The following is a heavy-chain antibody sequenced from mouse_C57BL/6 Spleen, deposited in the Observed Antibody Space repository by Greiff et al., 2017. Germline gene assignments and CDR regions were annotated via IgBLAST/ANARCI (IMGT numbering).Heavy chain of an antibody. CDR2: IYPGSGST. V-gene: IGHV1-55*01. CDR1: GYTFTSYW. CDR3: GRLRVKTGGYCAMEN. D-gene: IGHD2-2*01. Sequence: VKLQQPGAELVKPGASVKMSCKASGYTFTSYWITWVKQRPGQGLEWIGDIYPGSGSTNYNEKFKSKATLTVDTSSSTAYMQLSSLTSEDSAVYYRGRLRVKTGGYCAMENRGQITSCAISS. J-gene: IGHJ4*01.